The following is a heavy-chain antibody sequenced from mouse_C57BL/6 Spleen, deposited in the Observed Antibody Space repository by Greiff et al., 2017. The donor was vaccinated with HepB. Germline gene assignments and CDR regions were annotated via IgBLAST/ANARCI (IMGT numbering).Heavy chain of an antibody. J-gene: IGHJ2*01. CDR1: GYTFTSYW. V-gene: IGHV1-69*01. D-gene: IGHD1-1*01. Sequence: QVQLQQPGAELVLPGASVKLSCKASGYTFTSYWMHWVKQRPGQGLEWIGEIDPSDSYTNYNQKFKGKSTLTVDKSSSTAYMQLSSLTSEDSAVYYCARRGLRSGCDYWGQGTTLTVSS. CDR3: ARRGLRSGCDY. CDR2: IDPSDSYT.